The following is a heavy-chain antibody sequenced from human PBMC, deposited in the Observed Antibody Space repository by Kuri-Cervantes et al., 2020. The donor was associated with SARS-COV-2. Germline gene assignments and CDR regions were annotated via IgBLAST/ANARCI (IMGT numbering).Heavy chain of an antibody. V-gene: IGHV4-59*12. Sequence: SETLSLTCTVSGGSISSYYWSWIRQPPGKGLEWIGSIYYSGSTNYNPSLKSRVTISVDTSKNQFSLKLSSVTAADTAVYYCARQGYCSSTSCYRAIDYWGQGTLVTVSS. J-gene: IGHJ4*02. CDR1: GGSISSYY. CDR2: IYYSGST. D-gene: IGHD2-2*02. CDR3: ARQGYCSSTSCYRAIDY.